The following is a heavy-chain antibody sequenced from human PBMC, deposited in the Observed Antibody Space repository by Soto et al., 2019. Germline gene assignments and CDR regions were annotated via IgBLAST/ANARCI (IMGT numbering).Heavy chain of an antibody. D-gene: IGHD2-15*01. CDR3: ARDWGHDCSGGSCYRYYSSGWYSGEDY. J-gene: IGHJ4*02. CDR1: GGSISSSSYY. CDR2: IYYSGST. V-gene: IGHV4-39*02. Sequence: SETLSLTCTVSGGSISSSSYYWGWIRQPPGKGLEWIGSIYYSGSTYYNPSLKSRVTISVDTSKNQFSLKLSSVTAADTAVYYCARDWGHDCSGGSCYRYYSSGWYSGEDYWGQGTLVTVSS.